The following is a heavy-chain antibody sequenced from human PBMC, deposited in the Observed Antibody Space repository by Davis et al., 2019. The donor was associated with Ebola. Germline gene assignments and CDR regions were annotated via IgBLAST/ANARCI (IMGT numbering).Heavy chain of an antibody. CDR1: GFTFSIYW. D-gene: IGHD1/OR15-1a*01. CDR2: INVDGSST. V-gene: IGHV3-74*01. J-gene: IGHJ3*02. Sequence: GESLKISCAASGFTFSIYWMHWVRQVPGKGLAWVSRINVDGSSTSYADSVRGRFTISRDNAKNTLYVQMSSLRVEDTAVYYCVRGGTGPAAGGGIWGQGTMVTVSS. CDR3: VRGGTGPAAGGGI.